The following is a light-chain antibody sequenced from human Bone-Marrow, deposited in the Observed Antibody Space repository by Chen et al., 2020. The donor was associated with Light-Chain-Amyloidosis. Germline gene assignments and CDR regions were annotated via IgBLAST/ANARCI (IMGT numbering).Light chain of an antibody. CDR2: KAS. Sequence: DIQMTQSPSTLSASAGGRVAIKCRASQSIRRGLAWYHQKPGKAPKLLIQKASDLGKGVPSRFSGSGSGTGFTLTISSVQPDEFVRDFCQQYHAYPYTCGQGTKL. CDR1: QSIRRG. V-gene: IGKV1-5*03. J-gene: IGKJ2*01. CDR3: QQYHAYPYT.